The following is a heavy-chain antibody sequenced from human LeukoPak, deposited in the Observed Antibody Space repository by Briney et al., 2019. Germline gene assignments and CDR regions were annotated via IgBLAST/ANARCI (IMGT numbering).Heavy chain of an antibody. CDR2: ISSSSRYI. Sequence: KAGGSLRLSCAASGFTFSSYSMNWVRQAPGKGLEWVSSISSSSRYIYYADSVKGRFTISRVNAKNSLYLQMNSLRAEDTAVYYCARGGSDILTQHDYWGQGTLVTVSS. CDR3: ARGGSDILTQHDY. V-gene: IGHV3-21*01. CDR1: GFTFSSYS. J-gene: IGHJ4*02. D-gene: IGHD3-9*01.